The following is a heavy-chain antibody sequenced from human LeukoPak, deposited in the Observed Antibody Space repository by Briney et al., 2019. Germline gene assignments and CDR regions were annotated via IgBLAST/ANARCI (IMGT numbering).Heavy chain of an antibody. CDR1: GLTFSSYA. CDR3: APYCSGGSCYRY. J-gene: IGHJ4*02. Sequence: GGSLRLSCVASGLTFSSYAMSWVRQAPGKGLEWVSTISVSGGSTYYADSVEGRFTISRDNSKNTLYPQMNSLRAEDTAVYYCAPYCSGGSCYRYWGQGTLVTVSS. D-gene: IGHD2-15*01. V-gene: IGHV3-23*01. CDR2: ISVSGGST.